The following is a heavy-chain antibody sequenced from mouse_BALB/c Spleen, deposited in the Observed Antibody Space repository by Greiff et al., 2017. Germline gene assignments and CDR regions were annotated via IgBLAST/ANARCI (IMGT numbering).Heavy chain of an antibody. CDR2: ISTYYGDA. D-gene: IGHD2-4*01. Sequence: VQLQQSGAELVRPGVSVKISCKGSGYTFTDYAMHWVKQSHAKSLEWIGVISTYYGDASYNQKFKGKATITADTSSNTAYLQLSSLTSEDTAVYYCASPYDYEDYWGQGTTLTVSS. CDR1: GYTFTDYA. J-gene: IGHJ2*01. V-gene: IGHV1-67*01. CDR3: ASPYDYEDY.